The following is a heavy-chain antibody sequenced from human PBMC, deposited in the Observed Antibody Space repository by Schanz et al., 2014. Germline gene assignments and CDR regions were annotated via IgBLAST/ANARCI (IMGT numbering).Heavy chain of an antibody. D-gene: IGHD6-19*01. V-gene: IGHV1-69*02. CDR2: IISILGIP. CDR3: ARLSVAGRPHVNYWYFDL. Sequence: QVQLVQSGAEVKKPGSSVKVSCKASGGTFSSYTISWVRQAPGQGLEWMGRIISILGIPNYAQKFQGRVTFTADKSTSTAYMELSSLKSEDTAVYYCARLSVAGRPHVNYWYFDLWGRGTLXTVSS. CDR1: GGTFSSYT. J-gene: IGHJ2*01.